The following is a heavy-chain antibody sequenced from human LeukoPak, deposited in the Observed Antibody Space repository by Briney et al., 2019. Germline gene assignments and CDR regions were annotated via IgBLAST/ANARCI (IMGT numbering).Heavy chain of an antibody. D-gene: IGHD1-26*01. CDR1: GGSISSSSYY. CDR2: IYYSGST. CDR3: AREGGSYSLYYFDY. J-gene: IGHJ4*02. Sequence: SETLSLTCTVSGGSISSSSYYWGWIRQPPGKGLECIGSIYYSGSTYYNPSLKSRVTISVDTSKNQFSLKLSSVTAADTAVYYWAREGGSYSLYYFDYWGQGTLVTVSS. V-gene: IGHV4-39*07.